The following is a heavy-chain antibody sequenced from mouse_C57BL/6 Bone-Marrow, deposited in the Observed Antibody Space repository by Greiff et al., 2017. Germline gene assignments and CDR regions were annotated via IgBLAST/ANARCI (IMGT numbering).Heavy chain of an antibody. CDR1: GFTFSSYA. Sequence: DVMLAESGEGLVKPGGSLKLSCAASGFTFSSYAMSWVRQTPEKRLEWVAYISSGGDYIYYADTGMGRFTISRDNARNTLYLQMSSLKSEDTAMYYCTRAPNWYFDVWGTGTTVTVSS. J-gene: IGHJ1*03. CDR2: ISSGGDYI. CDR3: TRAPNWYFDV. V-gene: IGHV5-9-1*02.